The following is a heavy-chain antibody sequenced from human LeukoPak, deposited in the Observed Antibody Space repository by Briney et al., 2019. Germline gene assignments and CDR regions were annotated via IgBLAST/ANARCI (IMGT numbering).Heavy chain of an antibody. J-gene: IGHJ6*02. CDR3: ARVLSGWYYYYYGMDV. CDR1: GYTFTGYY. V-gene: IGHV1-2*02. CDR2: INPNSGGT. Sequence: ASVKVSCKASGYTFTGYYMHWVRQAPGQGLEWMGWINPNSGGTNYAQKFQGRVTMTRDTSISTAYMELSRLRSDDTAVYYCARVLSGWYYYYYGMDVWGQGTTVTVSS. D-gene: IGHD6-19*01.